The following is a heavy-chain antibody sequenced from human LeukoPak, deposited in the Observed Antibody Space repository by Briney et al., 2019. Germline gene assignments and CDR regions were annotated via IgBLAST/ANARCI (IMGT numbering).Heavy chain of an antibody. Sequence: SETLSLTCTVSGGSISGHYWSWIRQPPGKGLEWIGYMYYSGSANYNPSLKSRVTISVDTSKNQFSLKLGSVTATDTAVYYCARLLTGGLNDYWGQGTLVTVSS. V-gene: IGHV4-59*08. D-gene: IGHD3-16*01. CDR3: ARLLTGGLNDY. CDR2: MYYSGSA. CDR1: GGSISGHY. J-gene: IGHJ4*02.